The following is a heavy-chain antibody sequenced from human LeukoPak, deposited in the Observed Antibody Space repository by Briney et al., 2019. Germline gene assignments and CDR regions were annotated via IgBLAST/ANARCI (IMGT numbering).Heavy chain of an antibody. CDR2: INPNSGGT. CDR1: GYTFTGYY. Sequence: AASVKVSCKASGYTFTGYYMHWVRQAPGQGLEWMGWINPNSGGTNYAQKFQGRVTMTRDTSISTAYMGLSRLRSDDTAVYYCASFPEWEPITPYYFDYWGQGTLVTVSS. D-gene: IGHD1-26*01. V-gene: IGHV1-2*02. CDR3: ASFPEWEPITPYYFDY. J-gene: IGHJ4*02.